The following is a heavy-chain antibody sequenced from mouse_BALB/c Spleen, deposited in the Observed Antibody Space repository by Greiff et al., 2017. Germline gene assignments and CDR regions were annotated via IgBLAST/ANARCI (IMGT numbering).Heavy chain of an antibody. J-gene: IGHJ3*01. D-gene: IGHD2-4*01. CDR3: ARIYYDYWFAY. Sequence: VQLKQSGAELVKPGASVKLSCTASGFNIKDTYMHWVKQRPEQGLEWIGRIDPANGNTKYDPKFQGKATITADTSSNTAYLQLSSLTSEDTAVYYCARIYYDYWFAYWGQGTLVTVSA. CDR2: IDPANGNT. CDR1: GFNIKDTY. V-gene: IGHV14-3*02.